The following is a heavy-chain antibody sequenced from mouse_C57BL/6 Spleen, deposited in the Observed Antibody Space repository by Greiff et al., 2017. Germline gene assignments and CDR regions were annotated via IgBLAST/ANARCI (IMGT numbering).Heavy chain of an antibody. V-gene: IGHV1-80*01. J-gene: IGHJ3*01. CDR1: GYAFSSYW. Sequence: VQGVESGAELVKPGASVKISCKASGYAFSSYWMNWVKQRPGKGLEWIGQIYPGDGDTNYNGKFKGKATLTADKSSSTAYMQLSSLTSEDSAVYFCARGRESAYWGQGTLVTVSA. CDR3: ARGRESAY. CDR2: IYPGDGDT.